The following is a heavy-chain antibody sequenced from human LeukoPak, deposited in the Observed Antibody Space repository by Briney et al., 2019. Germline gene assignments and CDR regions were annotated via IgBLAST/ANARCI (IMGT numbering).Heavy chain of an antibody. CDR1: GGSFSGYY. D-gene: IGHD6-13*01. CDR3: ARGVPGIAAAGYYYYGMDV. Sequence: PSETLSLTCAVYGGSFSGYYWSWIRQPPGKGLEWIGEINHSGSTNYNPSLKSRVTISVDTSKNQFSLKLSSVTAADTAVYYCARGVPGIAAAGYYYYGMDVWGQGTTVTVSS. V-gene: IGHV4-34*01. J-gene: IGHJ6*02. CDR2: INHSGST.